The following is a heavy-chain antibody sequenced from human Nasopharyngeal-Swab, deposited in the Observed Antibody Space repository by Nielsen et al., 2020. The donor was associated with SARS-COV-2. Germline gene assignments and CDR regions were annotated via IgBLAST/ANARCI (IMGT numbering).Heavy chain of an antibody. Sequence: SETLSLTCTVSGGSISSYYWSWIRQPPGKGLEWIGYIYYSGSTNYTPSLKSRVTISVDTSKNQFSLKLSSVTAADTAVYYCARDGYSSGWYGRDYYYYMDVWGKGTTVTVSS. V-gene: IGHV4-59*01. CDR1: GGSISSYY. D-gene: IGHD6-19*01. CDR3: ARDGYSSGWYGRDYYYYMDV. CDR2: IYYSGST. J-gene: IGHJ6*03.